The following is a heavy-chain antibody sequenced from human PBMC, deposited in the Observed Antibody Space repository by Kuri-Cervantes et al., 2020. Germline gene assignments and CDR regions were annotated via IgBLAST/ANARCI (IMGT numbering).Heavy chain of an antibody. J-gene: IGHJ2*01. D-gene: IGHD2-8*02. CDR1: GYTFNTYG. CDR2: INPSGGST. V-gene: IGHV1-46*02. CDR3: ARDVGGGVVASPHWYFDL. Sequence: ASVKVFCKASGYTFNTYGISWVRQAPGQGLEWMGIINPSGGSTSYAQKFQGRVTMTRDTSTSTVYMALSSLRSDDTAVYYCARDVGGGVVASPHWYFDLWGRGTLVTVS.